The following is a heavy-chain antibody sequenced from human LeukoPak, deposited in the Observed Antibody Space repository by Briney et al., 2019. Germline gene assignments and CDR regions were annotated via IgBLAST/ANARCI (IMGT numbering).Heavy chain of an antibody. J-gene: IGHJ4*02. CDR2: ITGSGERT. CDR3: AKRDVSDPTTCSPLFDH. D-gene: IGHD5-24*01. CDR1: GFTFSTYA. Sequence: GGSLRLSCAASGFTFSTYAMAWVRQAPEKGLEWVSGITGSGERTYYTDSVKGRFTISRDNSKNTLFLQLNSLRAEDTAVYYCAKRDVSDPTTCSPLFDHWGQGTLVTVSS. V-gene: IGHV3-23*01.